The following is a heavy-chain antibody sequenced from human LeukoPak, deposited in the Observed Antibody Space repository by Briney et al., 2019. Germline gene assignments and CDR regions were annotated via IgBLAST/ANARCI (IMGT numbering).Heavy chain of an antibody. CDR1: GGSISSFY. CDR2: FYYNGNT. Sequence: SETLSLTCSVSGGSISSFYWSWIRQSPGKGLEWIGYFYYNGNTNYNPSLKSRVTISVDTSKNQFSLKLSSVTAADTAVYYCARAGVDTAMGNFDLWGRGTLVTVSS. J-gene: IGHJ2*01. D-gene: IGHD5-18*01. V-gene: IGHV4-59*01. CDR3: ARAGVDTAMGNFDL.